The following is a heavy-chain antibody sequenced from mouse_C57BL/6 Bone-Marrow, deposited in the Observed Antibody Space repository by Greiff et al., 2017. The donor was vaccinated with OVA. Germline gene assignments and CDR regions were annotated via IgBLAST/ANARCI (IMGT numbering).Heavy chain of an antibody. CDR3: ARRSNYYGSSPWYFDV. D-gene: IGHD1-1*01. Sequence: EVKLMESGGGLVQPGGSLKLSCAASGFTFSDYGMAWVRQAPRKGPEWVAFISNLAYSIYYADTVTGRFTISRENAKNTLYLEMSSLRSEDTAMYYCARRSNYYGSSPWYFDVWGTGTTVTVSS. V-gene: IGHV5-15*01. CDR1: GFTFSDYG. CDR2: ISNLAYSI. J-gene: IGHJ1*03.